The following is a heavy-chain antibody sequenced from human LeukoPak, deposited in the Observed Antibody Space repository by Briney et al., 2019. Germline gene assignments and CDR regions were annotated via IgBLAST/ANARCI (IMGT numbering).Heavy chain of an antibody. V-gene: IGHV4-39*07. CDR1: GGSISSSSYY. Sequence: PSETLSLTCTVSGGSISSSSYYWGWIRQPPGRGLEWIGSIYYSGSTYYNPSLKSRVTISVDTSKKQFSLKLSSVTAADTAVYYCARVVVNWGDYVWGCYRSHDAFDIWGQGTMVTVSS. D-gene: IGHD3-16*02. CDR2: IYYSGST. J-gene: IGHJ3*02. CDR3: ARVVVNWGDYVWGCYRSHDAFDI.